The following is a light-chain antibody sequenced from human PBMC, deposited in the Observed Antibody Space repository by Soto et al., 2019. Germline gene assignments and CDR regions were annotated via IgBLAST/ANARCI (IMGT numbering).Light chain of an antibody. CDR3: QQHKSVLLT. V-gene: IGKV1-33*01. CDR2: DTS. CDR1: QDIRNY. J-gene: IGKJ4*01. Sequence: DIEMTQSPSSLSASVGDRVIITCRASQDIRNYLNWYQEKQGRAPKLLIYDTSNLQTSLPSRFSGRGSGTDFAFTSSSLQPEDIATYYCQQHKSVLLTCGGGTRLDIK.